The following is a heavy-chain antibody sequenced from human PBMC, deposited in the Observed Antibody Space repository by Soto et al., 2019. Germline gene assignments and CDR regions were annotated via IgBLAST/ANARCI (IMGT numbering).Heavy chain of an antibody. CDR3: ARDRNNYYGMDV. CDR1: GGSISSYY. J-gene: IGHJ6*02. V-gene: IGHV4-59*01. Sequence: SETLSLTCTVSGGSISSYYWRWIRQPPGKGLEWIGYIYYSGSTNYNPSLKSRVTISVDTSKNQFSLKLSSVTAADTAVYYCARDRNNYYGMDVWGQGTTVTVSS. CDR2: IYYSGST.